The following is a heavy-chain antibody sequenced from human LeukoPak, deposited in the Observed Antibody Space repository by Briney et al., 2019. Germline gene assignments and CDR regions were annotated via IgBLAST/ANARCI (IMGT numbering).Heavy chain of an antibody. D-gene: IGHD6-19*01. CDR3: ARVVAVAGRGYFQH. Sequence: PSETLSLTCAVYGGSFSGYYWSWIRQPPGKGLERIGEINHSGSTNYNPSLKSRVTISVDTSKNQFSLKLSSVTAADTAVYYCARVVAVAGRGYFQHWGQGTLVTVSS. CDR1: GGSFSGYY. CDR2: INHSGST. V-gene: IGHV4-34*01. J-gene: IGHJ1*01.